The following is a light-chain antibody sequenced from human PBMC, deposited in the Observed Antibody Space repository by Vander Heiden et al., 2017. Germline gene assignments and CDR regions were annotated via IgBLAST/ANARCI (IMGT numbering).Light chain of an antibody. CDR2: AAS. J-gene: IGKJ4*01. CDR1: QTINNY. V-gene: IGKV1-39*01. Sequence: DIQLTQSASSLSASVGDRVTITCRASQTINNYLNWYQHKPGKAPKLLISAASSLHSGVPSRFSGSGSGTDFTLTISSLQTEDFATYYCQQIYCTLALTLGGGTKVDIK. CDR3: QQIYCTLALT.